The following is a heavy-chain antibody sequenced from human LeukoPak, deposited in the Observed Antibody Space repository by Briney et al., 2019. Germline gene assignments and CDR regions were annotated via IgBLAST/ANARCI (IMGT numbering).Heavy chain of an antibody. J-gene: IGHJ5*02. D-gene: IGHD6-13*01. CDR3: VRKIAAGSLTP. V-gene: IGHV4-59*13. CDR1: NGFISGYY. CDR2: IYSTGST. Sequence: PSETLSLTCSVSNGFISGYYWTWIRQPPGKRLEWLGYIYSTGSTYYNPSLKSRIAISVDTSKNQFYLNLTSVSAADTAVYFCVRKIAAGSLTPWGQGTLVTVSS.